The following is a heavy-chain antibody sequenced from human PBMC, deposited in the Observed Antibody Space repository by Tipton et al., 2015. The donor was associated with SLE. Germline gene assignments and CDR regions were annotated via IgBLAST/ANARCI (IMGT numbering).Heavy chain of an antibody. J-gene: IGHJ3*01. V-gene: IGHV3-23*01. D-gene: IGHD3-3*01. CDR1: GFTFSSYA. CDR3: ARVPYDFGDNSFDL. Sequence: SLRLSCAASGFTFSSYAMTWVRQAPGKGLEWVSSITGNGVSTYYADSVKDRFTISRDNAKNSLYLQMNSLRAEDTAIYYCARVPYDFGDNSFDLWGQGTMVTVSS. CDR2: ITGNGVST.